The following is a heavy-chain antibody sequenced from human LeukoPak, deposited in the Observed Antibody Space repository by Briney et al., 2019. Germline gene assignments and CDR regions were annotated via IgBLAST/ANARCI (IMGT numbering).Heavy chain of an antibody. Sequence: GGSLRLSCAASGFTFSSYAMSSVRQAPGKGLAWVSAISGSGGSTYYADSLKGRFTISRDNSKNTLYLQMNSLRAEDTAVYYCAKRAMGPFDYWGQGTLVTVSS. CDR2: ISGSGGST. D-gene: IGHD3-16*01. CDR1: GFTFSSYA. J-gene: IGHJ4*02. V-gene: IGHV3-23*01. CDR3: AKRAMGPFDY.